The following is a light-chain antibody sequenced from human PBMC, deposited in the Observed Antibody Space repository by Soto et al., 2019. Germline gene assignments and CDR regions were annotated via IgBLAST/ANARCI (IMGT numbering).Light chain of an antibody. J-gene: IGKJ1*01. CDR1: QGITNY. V-gene: IGKV1-27*01. Sequence: DIQMTQSPSSLSASVGDRVTITCRASQGITNYLAWYQQKPGKVPKLLIYAASTLQSGVTSRFSGSGSGTDFTLTISSLQPVAVATYYCQTYHSGRWTFGQGTKVEIK. CDR3: QTYHSGRWT. CDR2: AAS.